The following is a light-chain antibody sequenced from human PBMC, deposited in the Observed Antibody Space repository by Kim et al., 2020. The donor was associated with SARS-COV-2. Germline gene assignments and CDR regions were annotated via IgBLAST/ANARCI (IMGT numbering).Light chain of an antibody. V-gene: IGLV3-21*04. J-gene: IGLJ2*01. Sequence: ELTQPPSVSVAPGKTARITCGGNNIGSKSVHWYQQKPGQAPVLVIYYDSDRPSGIPERFSGSNSGNTATLTISRVEAGAEADYYCQVWDSSSDHPGVV. CDR2: YDS. CDR3: QVWDSSSDHPGVV. CDR1: NIGSKS.